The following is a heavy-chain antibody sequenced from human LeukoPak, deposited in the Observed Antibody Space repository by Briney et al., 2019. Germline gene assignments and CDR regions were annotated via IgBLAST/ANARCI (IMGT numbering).Heavy chain of an antibody. CDR1: GFTFVDYA. CDR3: AKDIGYYDSSGYPLDY. J-gene: IGHJ4*02. CDR2: ISWNSGSI. D-gene: IGHD3-22*01. V-gene: IGHV3-9*01. Sequence: GGSLRLSCAASGFTFVDYAMHWVRQAPGKGLEWVSGISWNSGSIGYADSVKGRFTISRDNDKNSLYLQMNSLRAEDTALYYCAKDIGYYDSSGYPLDYWGQGTLVTVSS.